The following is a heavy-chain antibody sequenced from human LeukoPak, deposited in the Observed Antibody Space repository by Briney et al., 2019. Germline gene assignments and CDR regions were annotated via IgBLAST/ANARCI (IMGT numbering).Heavy chain of an antibody. CDR3: ARDLVSSGYCSSTSCYSGWFDP. CDR2: INPNSGGT. Sequence: ASVKVSCKASGYTFTGYYMHWVRQAPGQGLEWMGWINPNSGGTNYAQKFQGRVTMTRDTSISTAYMELSRLRSDDTAVYYCARDLVSSGYCSSTSCYSGWFDPWGQGTLVTVSS. J-gene: IGHJ5*02. D-gene: IGHD2-2*03. V-gene: IGHV1-2*02. CDR1: GYTFTGYY.